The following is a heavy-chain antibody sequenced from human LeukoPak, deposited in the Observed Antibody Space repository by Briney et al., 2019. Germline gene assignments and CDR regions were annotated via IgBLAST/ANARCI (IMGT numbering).Heavy chain of an antibody. CDR1: GGSFSGYY. Sequence: SETLSLTCAVYGGSFSGYYWSWIRQPPGKGLEWIGEINHSGSTNYNPSLKSRVTISVDTSKNQFSLKLSSVTAADTAVYYCARCLRGYDFWSSRYNWFDPWGQGTLVTVSS. CDR3: ARCLRGYDFWSSRYNWFDP. D-gene: IGHD3-3*01. CDR2: INHSGST. V-gene: IGHV4-34*01. J-gene: IGHJ5*02.